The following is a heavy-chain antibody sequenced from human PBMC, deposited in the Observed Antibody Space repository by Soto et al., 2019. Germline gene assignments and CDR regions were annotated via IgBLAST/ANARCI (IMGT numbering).Heavy chain of an antibody. D-gene: IGHD3-10*01. CDR3: ARGRTMVRGVIMAWFDP. CDR1: GGSFSGYY. J-gene: IGHJ5*02. V-gene: IGHV4-34*01. Sequence: SETLSLTCAVYGGSFSGYYWSWIRQPPGKGLEWIGEINHSGSTNYNPSLKSRVTISVDTSKNQFSLKLSSVTAADTAVYYCARGRTMVRGVIMAWFDPWGQGTLVTVSS. CDR2: INHSGST.